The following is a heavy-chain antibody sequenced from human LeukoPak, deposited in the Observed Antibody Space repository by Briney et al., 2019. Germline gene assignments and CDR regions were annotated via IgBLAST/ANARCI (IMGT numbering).Heavy chain of an antibody. J-gene: IGHJ4*02. Sequence: GGSLRLSCAASGFIFGDYAMHWVRQAPGKGLEWVAARYYIDSVEGRFTISRDDSKNTLYLHMTSLRAEDTAVYYCTNSDDYGDYWGQGTLVTVSS. CDR2: R. CDR1: GFIFGDYA. V-gene: IGHV3-30*04. CDR3: TNSDDYGDY.